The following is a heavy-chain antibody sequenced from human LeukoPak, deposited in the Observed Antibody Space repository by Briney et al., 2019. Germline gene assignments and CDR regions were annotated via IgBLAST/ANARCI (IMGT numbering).Heavy chain of an antibody. V-gene: IGHV4-4*02. D-gene: IGHD1-26*01. CDR2: IFHSGTT. Sequence: KPSGTLSLTCTVSDEVITSNNWWSWVRQSPGKGLEWIGEIFHSGTTRYKASLESRVTMLLDKSKNQFSLRLNSVTAADTAVYFCARLRLSGGSFSVGWFDPWGQGIQVTVSS. CDR1: DEVITSNNW. J-gene: IGHJ5*02. CDR3: ARLRLSGGSFSVGWFDP.